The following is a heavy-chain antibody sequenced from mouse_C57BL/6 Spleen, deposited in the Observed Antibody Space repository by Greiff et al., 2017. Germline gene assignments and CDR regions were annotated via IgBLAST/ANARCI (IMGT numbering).Heavy chain of an antibody. CDR1: GYTFTSYW. Sequence: QVHVKQPGAELVKPGASVKLSCKASGYTFTSYWMHWVKQRPGRGLEWIGRIDPNSGGTKYNEKFKSKATLTVDKPSSTAYMQLSSLTSEDSAVYYCAKGGLLHYYAMDYWGQGTSVTVSS. V-gene: IGHV1-72*01. CDR2: IDPNSGGT. J-gene: IGHJ4*01. D-gene: IGHD2-3*01. CDR3: AKGGLLHYYAMDY.